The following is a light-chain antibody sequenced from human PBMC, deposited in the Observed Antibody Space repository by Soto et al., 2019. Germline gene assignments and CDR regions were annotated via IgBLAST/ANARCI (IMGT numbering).Light chain of an antibody. CDR3: SSYGGSNNVL. CDR2: DVS. J-gene: IGLJ2*01. Sequence: QSVLTQPPSASGSPGQSVTISCTGTSSDVGYYNYVSWYQHHPDKAPKVMIYDVSKRPSGVPDRFSGYKSGNTASLTVSGLQAEDEADYYCSSYGGSNNVLFGGGTKLTVL. V-gene: IGLV2-8*01. CDR1: SSDVGYYNY.